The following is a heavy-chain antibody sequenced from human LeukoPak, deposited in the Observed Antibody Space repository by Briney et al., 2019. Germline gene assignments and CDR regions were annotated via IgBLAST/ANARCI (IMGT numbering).Heavy chain of an antibody. CDR2: INHSGST. D-gene: IGHD3-3*01. Sequence: KSSETLSLTCAVYGGSFSGYYWSWIRQPPGKGLEWIGEINHSGSTNYNPSLKSRVTISVDTSKNQFSLKLSSVTAADTAVYYCARGDPSGFWSGYLAGYCYYGMDVWGQGTTVTVSS. J-gene: IGHJ6*02. V-gene: IGHV4-34*01. CDR3: ARGDPSGFWSGYLAGYCYYGMDV. CDR1: GGSFSGYY.